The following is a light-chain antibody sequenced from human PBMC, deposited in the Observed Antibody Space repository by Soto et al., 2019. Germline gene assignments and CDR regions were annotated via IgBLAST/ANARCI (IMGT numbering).Light chain of an antibody. CDR3: QQYGSSRYT. V-gene: IGKV3-20*01. Sequence: EIVLTQSPDTLSLSPGERATLSCRASQSVSSSYLAWYQQKPGQAPRLLVCGASSRATGIPHRFSGSGAGTDFTLTISRLEPEDFAVYYCQQYGSSRYTLGQGSKLEIK. CDR1: QSVSSSY. J-gene: IGKJ2*01. CDR2: GAS.